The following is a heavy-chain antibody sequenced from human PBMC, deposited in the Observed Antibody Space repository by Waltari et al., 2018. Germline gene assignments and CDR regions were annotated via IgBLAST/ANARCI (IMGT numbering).Heavy chain of an antibody. V-gene: IGHV4-39*07. J-gene: IGHJ4*02. D-gene: IGHD6-13*01. Sequence: QLQLQESGPGLVKPSETLSLTCTVSGGSISSSSYYWGWIRQPPGKGLEWVGSSYYSGDTYYTPSLRSRVTISVDTSKNQFSLKLSSVTAADTAVYYCARNVSSISSSRDAFDYWGQGTLVSVSS. CDR3: ARNVSSISSSRDAFDY. CDR2: SYYSGDT. CDR1: GGSISSSSYY.